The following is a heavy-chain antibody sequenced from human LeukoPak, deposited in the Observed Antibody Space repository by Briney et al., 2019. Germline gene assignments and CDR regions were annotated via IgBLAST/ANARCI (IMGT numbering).Heavy chain of an antibody. J-gene: IGHJ4*02. V-gene: IGHV4-39*02. CDR2: VYYSGRA. CDR1: GSSVSTINSY. Sequence: SETLSLTCTVSGSSVSTINSYWGWIRQPPGKGLEWIGNVYYSGRANYSPSLKSRVTMSVNTSKNRFSLKMTSVTAADTAVYFCARLRKGRYFDYFFEYWGQGTLVTVSS. D-gene: IGHD3-9*01. CDR3: ARLRKGRYFDYFFEY.